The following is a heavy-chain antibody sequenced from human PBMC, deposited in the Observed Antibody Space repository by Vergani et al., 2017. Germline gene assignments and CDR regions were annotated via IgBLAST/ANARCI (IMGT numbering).Heavy chain of an antibody. CDR3: AKDIGCSGGSCYSGYYYYGMDV. CDR2: ISWNSGSI. CDR1: GFTFSSYA. Sequence: VQLVESGGGVVQPGRSLRLSCAASGFTFSSYAMHWVRQAPGKGLEWVSGISWNSGSIGYADSVKGRFTISRDNAKNSLYLQMNSLRAEDTALYYCAKDIGCSGGSCYSGYYYYGMDVWGQGTTVTVSS. D-gene: IGHD2-15*01. V-gene: IGHV3-9*01. J-gene: IGHJ6*02.